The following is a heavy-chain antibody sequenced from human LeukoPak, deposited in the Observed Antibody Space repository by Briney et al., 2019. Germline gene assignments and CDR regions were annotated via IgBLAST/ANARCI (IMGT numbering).Heavy chain of an antibody. V-gene: IGHV4-61*02. J-gene: IGHJ4*02. Sequence: SETLSRTCTVSGGSISSGSYYWSWIRQPAGKGLEWIGRIYTSGSTNYNPSLKSRVTISVDTSKNQFSLKLSSVTAADTAVYYCARSYSSSWYDYWGQGTLVTVSS. CDR2: IYTSGST. D-gene: IGHD6-13*01. CDR3: ARSYSSSWYDY. CDR1: GGSISSGSYY.